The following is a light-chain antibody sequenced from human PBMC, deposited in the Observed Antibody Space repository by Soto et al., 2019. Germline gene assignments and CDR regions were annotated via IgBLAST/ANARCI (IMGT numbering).Light chain of an antibody. CDR1: SSDVGISNL. CDR3: CSYAGSNTVI. CDR2: EGT. V-gene: IGLV2-23*01. Sequence: QSAVTQPASVSGSPGQAVTISCTGTSSDVGISNLVSWYQQHPGKAPKLLIYEGTKRPSGVSNRFSGSKSGNTASLTISGLQAEDEADYHCCSYAGSNTVIFAGGTKLTVL. J-gene: IGLJ2*01.